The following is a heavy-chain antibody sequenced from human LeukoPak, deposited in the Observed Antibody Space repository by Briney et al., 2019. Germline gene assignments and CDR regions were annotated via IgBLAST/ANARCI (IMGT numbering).Heavy chain of an antibody. J-gene: IGHJ5*02. Sequence: ASVKVSCKASGYTFTSYDINWVRQATGQGLEWMGWMNPNSGNTGYAQKFQGRVTITRNTSISTAYMELSSLRSEDTAVYYCARSNYYGSGSYWRNWFDPWGQGTLVTVSS. CDR2: MNPNSGNT. D-gene: IGHD3-10*01. V-gene: IGHV1-8*03. CDR1: GYTFTSYD. CDR3: ARSNYYGSGSYWRNWFDP.